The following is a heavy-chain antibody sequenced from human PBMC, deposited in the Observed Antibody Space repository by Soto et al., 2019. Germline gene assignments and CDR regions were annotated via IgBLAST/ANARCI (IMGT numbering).Heavy chain of an antibody. Sequence: PGASLKISCEGSGYSVTSYWSGWERQMPGKGLEWMGIIYPGDSDTRYSPSFQGQVTISADKSISTAYLQWSSLKASDTAMYYCARRLFESDLSSTYYYGMDVWGQGTTVTVSS. CDR3: ARRLFESDLSSTYYYGMDV. D-gene: IGHD3-10*02. J-gene: IGHJ6*02. CDR2: IYPGDSDT. CDR1: GYSVTSYW. V-gene: IGHV5-51*01.